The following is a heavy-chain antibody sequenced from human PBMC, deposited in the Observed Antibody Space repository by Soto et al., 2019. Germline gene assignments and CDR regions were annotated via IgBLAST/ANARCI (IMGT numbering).Heavy chain of an antibody. J-gene: IGHJ4*02. CDR1: GFTFSSYG. D-gene: IGHD1-1*01. Sequence: VQLVESGGGVVQPGRSLRLSCAASGFTFSSYGMHWVRQAPGKGLEWVAVIWYDGSNKYYADSVKGRFTISRDNSKNTLYLQMNSLRAEDTAVYYCARAGTTGTTTTRMIGGHWGQGTLVTVSS. CDR3: ARAGTTGTTTTRMIGGH. CDR2: IWYDGSNK. V-gene: IGHV3-33*01.